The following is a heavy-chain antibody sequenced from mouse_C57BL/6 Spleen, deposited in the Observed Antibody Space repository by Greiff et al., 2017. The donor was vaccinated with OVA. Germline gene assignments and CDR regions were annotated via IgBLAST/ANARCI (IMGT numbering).Heavy chain of an antibody. CDR1: GFTFSSYA. Sequence: EVQLVESGGGLVKPGGSLKLSCAASGFTFSSYAMSWVRQTPEKRLEWVATISDGGSYTYYPDNVKGRFTISRDNAKNNLYLQMSHLKSEDTAMYYCASLYYYGSSRYFDVWGTGTTVTVSS. J-gene: IGHJ1*03. V-gene: IGHV5-4*01. CDR2: ISDGGSYT. D-gene: IGHD1-1*01. CDR3: ASLYYYGSSRYFDV.